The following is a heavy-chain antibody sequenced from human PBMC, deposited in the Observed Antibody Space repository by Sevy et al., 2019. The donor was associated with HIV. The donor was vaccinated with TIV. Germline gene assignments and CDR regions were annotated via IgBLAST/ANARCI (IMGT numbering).Heavy chain of an antibody. CDR3: ARVVYGSGSYKGAYYLDY. D-gene: IGHD3-10*01. J-gene: IGHJ4*02. CDR2: IYYSGST. V-gene: IGHV4-59*01. CDR1: GGSISSYY. Sequence: SETLSLTCTVSGGSISSYYWSWIRQPPGKGLEWIGYIYYSGSTNYNPSLKSRVTISVDTSKNQFSLKLSSVTAADTAVYYCARVVYGSGSYKGAYYLDYWGQGTLVTVSS.